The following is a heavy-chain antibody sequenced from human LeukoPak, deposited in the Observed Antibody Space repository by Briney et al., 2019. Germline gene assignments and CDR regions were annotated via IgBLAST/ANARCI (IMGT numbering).Heavy chain of an antibody. J-gene: IGHJ6*02. CDR3: ARDPSGAWIAVAGSASDYGMDV. V-gene: IGHV3-48*04. CDR2: ISSSSRTI. D-gene: IGHD6-19*01. CDR1: GFTFSSYS. Sequence: GGSLRLSCAASGFTFSSYSMNWVRQAPGKGLEWVSYISSSSRTIYYADSVKGRFTISRDNAKNSLYLQMNSLRAEDTAVYYCARDPSGAWIAVAGSASDYGMDVWGQGTTVTVSS.